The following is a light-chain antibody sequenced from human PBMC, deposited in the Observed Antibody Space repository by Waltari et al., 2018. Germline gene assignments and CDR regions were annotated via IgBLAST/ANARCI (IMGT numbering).Light chain of an antibody. J-gene: IGLJ3*02. V-gene: IGLV1-44*01. CDR3: AAWDDSLNGPV. CDR1: SSNIGSNP. CDR2: SHN. Sequence: QSVLTQPPSASGTPGKRVTISCSVSSSNIGSNPVNWYQQLPGTAPKLLIYSHNQRPSGVPDRFSGSKSGTSASLAISGLQSEDEADYYCAAWDDSLNGPVFGGGTKLTVL.